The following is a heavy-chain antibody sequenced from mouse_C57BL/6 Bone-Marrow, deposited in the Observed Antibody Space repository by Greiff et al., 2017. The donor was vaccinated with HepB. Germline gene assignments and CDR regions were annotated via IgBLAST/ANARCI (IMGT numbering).Heavy chain of an antibody. J-gene: IGHJ3*01. Sequence: QVQLQQSGAELVKPGASVKMSCKASGYTFTSYWITWVKQRPGQGLEWIGDIYPGSGSTNYNEKFKSKATLTVDTSSSTAYMQLSSLTSEDSAVYYCARASYYSNPAWFAYWGQGTLVTVSA. D-gene: IGHD2-5*01. CDR3: ARASYYSNPAWFAY. V-gene: IGHV1-55*01. CDR2: IYPGSGST. CDR1: GYTFTSYW.